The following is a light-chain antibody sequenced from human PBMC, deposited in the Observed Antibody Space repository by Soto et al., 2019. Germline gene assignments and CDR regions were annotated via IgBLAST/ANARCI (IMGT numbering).Light chain of an antibody. J-gene: IGKJ1*01. CDR2: KAS. CDR3: QHYNSYSWT. CDR1: QSISSW. Sequence: DIQMTQSPSTLSASVGDRVIITCRASQSISSWLAWYQQKPGKAPKLLIYKASNLQSGVPSRFSGSGSGTEFTLTISSLQPDDFATYYGQHYNSYSWTFGLGTKVEIK. V-gene: IGKV1-5*03.